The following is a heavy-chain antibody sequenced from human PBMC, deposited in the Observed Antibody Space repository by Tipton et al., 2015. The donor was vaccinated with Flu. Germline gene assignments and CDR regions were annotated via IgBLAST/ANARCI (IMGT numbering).Heavy chain of an antibody. V-gene: IGHV4-39*07. D-gene: IGHD3-10*01. CDR2: IYYSGST. CDR3: ASLRRGSGSRSLDAFDI. J-gene: IGHJ3*02. CDR1: GGSISSSSYY. Sequence: TLSLTCTVSGGSISSSSYYWGWIRQPPGKGLEWIGSIYYSGSTYYNPSLKSRVTIPVDTSKNQFSLKLSSVTAADTAVYYCASLRRGSGSRSLDAFDIWGQGTMVTVSS.